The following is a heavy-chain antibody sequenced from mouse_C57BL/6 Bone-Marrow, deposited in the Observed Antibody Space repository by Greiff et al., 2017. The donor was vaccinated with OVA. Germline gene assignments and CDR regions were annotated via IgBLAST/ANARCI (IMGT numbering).Heavy chain of an antibody. CDR3: ARSGRGAMDN. J-gene: IGHJ4*01. CDR2: IYPRSGNT. D-gene: IGHD3-2*02. V-gene: IGHV1-81*01. CDR1: GYTFTSYG. Sequence: QVQLQQSGAELARPGASVKLSCKASGYTFTSYGISWVKQRPGQGLEWIGEIYPRSGNTYYNEKFKGKATLTADKSSSTAYMEIRSLTSEESAVYFCARSGRGAMDNWGQGTSVTVSS.